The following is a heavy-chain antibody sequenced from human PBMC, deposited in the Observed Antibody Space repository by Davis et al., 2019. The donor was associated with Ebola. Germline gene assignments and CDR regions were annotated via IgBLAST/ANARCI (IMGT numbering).Heavy chain of an antibody. Sequence: GESLKISCAASGFTFSRYGIHWVRQAQGKGLEWVTFIGFDGSIQYYADSVKGRFTISRDNFKNTLYLQMNSLRVEDTAVYYCARVDSRGYYYGMDVWGQGTTVTVSS. D-gene: IGHD1-26*01. J-gene: IGHJ6*02. CDR1: GFTFSRYG. V-gene: IGHV3-30*02. CDR3: ARVDSRGYYYGMDV. CDR2: IGFDGSIQ.